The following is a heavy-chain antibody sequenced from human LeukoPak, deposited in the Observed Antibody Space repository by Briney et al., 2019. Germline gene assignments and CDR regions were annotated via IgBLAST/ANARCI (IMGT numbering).Heavy chain of an antibody. CDR1: GFTFSSYY. Sequence: PGGSLRLSCAASGFTFSSYYMNWVRQAPGKGLEWVSSISSGGNYKYYADSVKGRFTISRDNAKNSLYLQMNSLRAEDTAVYYCARVCAAVGATGEDYWGQGTLVTVSP. D-gene: IGHD1-26*01. J-gene: IGHJ4*02. V-gene: IGHV3-21*01. CDR2: ISSGGNYK. CDR3: ARVCAAVGATGEDY.